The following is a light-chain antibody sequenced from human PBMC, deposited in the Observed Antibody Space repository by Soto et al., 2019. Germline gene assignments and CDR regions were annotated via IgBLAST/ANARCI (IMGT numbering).Light chain of an antibody. CDR3: QQYNYYSRT. J-gene: IGKJ1*01. CDR2: KAA. V-gene: IGKV1-5*03. CDR1: QSISSW. Sequence: DIQMTQSPSTLSASVGYRFTITCRASQSISSWLAWYQQKPGKAPKLLIYKAASLESGVPSRFSGSGSGTEFTLTISSLQPDDFATYYCQQYNYYSRTLGQGTRWIS.